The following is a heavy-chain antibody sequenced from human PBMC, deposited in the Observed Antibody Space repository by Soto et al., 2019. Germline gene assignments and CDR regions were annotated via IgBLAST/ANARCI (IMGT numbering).Heavy chain of an antibody. CDR3: AKKVNSGPGSQYFDY. D-gene: IGHD3-10*01. CDR1: GFTFSSYS. CDR2: FRTSGDGGTT. V-gene: IGHV3-23*01. Sequence: GGSLSLPCAASGFTFSSYSMSWVRQAPGKGLEWVSGFRTSGDGGTTYYADSLKGRFTISRDNSKNMLFLQMNSLKAEDTAIYYCAKKVNSGPGSQYFDYWGQGTLVTVSS. J-gene: IGHJ4*02.